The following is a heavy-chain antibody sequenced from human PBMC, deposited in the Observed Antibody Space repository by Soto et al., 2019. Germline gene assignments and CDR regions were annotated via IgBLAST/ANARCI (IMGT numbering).Heavy chain of an antibody. CDR1: GGSLTSHY. J-gene: IGHJ4*02. V-gene: IGHV4-34*01. Sequence: QVRLQQRGAGLLKPSETLSLTCAVYGGSLTSHYWSWIRQPPGKGLGWIGVVNVGGNTNYSRSLKGRVSMSIDASMNQISLKVPAVAAAGTAVYYCAIGLEEGTFLLASWGLGTMVPVSS. D-gene: IGHD3-3*02. CDR3: AIGLEEGTFLLAS. CDR2: VNVGGNT.